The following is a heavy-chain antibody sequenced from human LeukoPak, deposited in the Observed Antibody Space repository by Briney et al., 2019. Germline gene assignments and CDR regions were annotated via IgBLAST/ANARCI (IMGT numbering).Heavy chain of an antibody. D-gene: IGHD4-11*01. CDR1: GYSISSGYY. V-gene: IGHV4-38-2*02. Sequence: TSETLSLTCTVSGYSISSGYYWGWIRQPPGQGPEWIGSIYHSGSTYYNPSLRSRVTISVDTSKNQFSLKLSSVTAADTAVYYCARAHSPYYYYMDVWGKGTTVTVSS. J-gene: IGHJ6*03. CDR3: ARAHSPYYYYMDV. CDR2: IYHSGST.